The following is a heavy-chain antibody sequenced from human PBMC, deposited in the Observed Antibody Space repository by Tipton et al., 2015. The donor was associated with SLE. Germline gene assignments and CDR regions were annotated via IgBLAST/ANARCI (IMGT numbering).Heavy chain of an antibody. J-gene: IGHJ4*02. Sequence: TLSLTCTVSGASISGYYCSWIRQSPGKGLEWIGFIYHSGTTNYNPSLKNRVSISIDTSKNQFSLKLTSLTAADTAVYYCTRIRPGHGDPFDFWGQGTLVTVSS. CDR1: GASISGYY. CDR3: TRIRPGHGDPFDF. CDR2: IYHSGTT. V-gene: IGHV4-59*01. D-gene: IGHD3-3*01.